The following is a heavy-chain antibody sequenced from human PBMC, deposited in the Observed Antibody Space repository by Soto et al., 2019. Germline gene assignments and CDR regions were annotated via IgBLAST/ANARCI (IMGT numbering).Heavy chain of an antibody. CDR3: ATRRGAGGHFDY. D-gene: IGHD2-15*01. CDR1: GFTFSSYA. CDR2: VSLGGST. J-gene: IGHJ4*02. Sequence: DVQLLESGGGLVQPEGSLRLSCAASGFTFSSYAMGWVRQGPGKGLEWVAVVSLGGSTHYADSVRGRFTISRDNSKNTLSLQMNSLTAEDTAVYFCATRRGAGGHFDYWGQGALVTVSS. V-gene: IGHV3-23*01.